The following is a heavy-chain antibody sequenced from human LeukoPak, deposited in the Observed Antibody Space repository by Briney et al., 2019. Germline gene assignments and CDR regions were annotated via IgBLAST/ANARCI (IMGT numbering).Heavy chain of an antibody. CDR2: TNPNSGNT. D-gene: IGHD3-16*02. CDR1: GYTFTSYD. V-gene: IGHV1-8*01. J-gene: IGHJ4*02. CDR3: ARGPYYDYVWGSYRDY. Sequence: ASVKVSCKASGYTFTSYDINWVRQAAGQGLEWMGWTNPNSGNTGYAQKFQGRVTMTRNTSISTAYMELSSLRSEDTAVYYCARGPYYDYVWGSYRDYWGQGTLVTVSS.